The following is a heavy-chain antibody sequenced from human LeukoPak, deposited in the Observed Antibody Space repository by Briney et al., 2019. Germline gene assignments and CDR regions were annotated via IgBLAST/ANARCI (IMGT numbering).Heavy chain of an antibody. Sequence: PGGSLRLSCAASGFTFSSYPMHWVRQAPGKGLEWVAVISYDESNRYYADSAKGRFAISRDNSKNTLYLQMNSLRAEDTAVYYCASDRGTYCSSTSCFEYFHHWGQGNLVTVSS. CDR1: GFTFSSYP. CDR3: ASDRGTYCSSTSCFEYFHH. D-gene: IGHD2-2*01. V-gene: IGHV3-30*09. J-gene: IGHJ1*01. CDR2: ISYDESNR.